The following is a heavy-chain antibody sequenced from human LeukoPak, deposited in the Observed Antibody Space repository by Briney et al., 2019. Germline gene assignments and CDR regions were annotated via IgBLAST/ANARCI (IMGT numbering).Heavy chain of an antibody. V-gene: IGHV4-34*01. J-gene: IGHJ4*02. D-gene: IGHD2-2*01. CDR3: ARFGRVSPCYTYCSSTSCYLDY. Sequence: SETLSLTCAVDGGSFSGYYWSWIRHPPGKGLEWIGEINHSGSTNYNPSLKSRVPISVDTSKNHFSLKLSSVPAADTAVYYCARFGRVSPCYTYCSSTSCYLDYWGQGTLVTVSS. CDR2: INHSGST. CDR1: GGSFSGYY.